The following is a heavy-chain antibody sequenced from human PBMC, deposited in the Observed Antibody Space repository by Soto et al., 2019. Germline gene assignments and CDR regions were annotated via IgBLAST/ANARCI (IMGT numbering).Heavy chain of an antibody. V-gene: IGHV3-15*01. Sequence: DVQLVESGEGFVRPGGSFKLSLAASGFPFIDVGMSWFRQAPGKGLEWVGRIKTKAEGETTDYAAPVKGRFTISRDDSKNIVHLEMNNLKTEDTAVYYCTVRGGWLGPWGQGILVTVSS. CDR1: GFPFIDVG. CDR2: IKTKAEGETT. J-gene: IGHJ5*02. D-gene: IGHD3-22*01. CDR3: TVRGGWLGP.